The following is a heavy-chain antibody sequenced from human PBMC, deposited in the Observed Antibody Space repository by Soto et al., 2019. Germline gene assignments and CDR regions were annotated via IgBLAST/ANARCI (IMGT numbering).Heavy chain of an antibody. CDR3: AQKVVGNDY. D-gene: IGHD2-15*01. V-gene: IGHV3-23*01. J-gene: IGHJ4*02. CDR2: ISGSGGST. Sequence: PGGSMILSCAASGFTFSGYSMSWVRQAPGKGLEWVSAISGSGGSTYYADSVKGRFTISRDNSKNTLYLQMNSLRAEDTAVYYCAQKVVGNDYWGQGTLVTVSS. CDR1: GFTFSGYS.